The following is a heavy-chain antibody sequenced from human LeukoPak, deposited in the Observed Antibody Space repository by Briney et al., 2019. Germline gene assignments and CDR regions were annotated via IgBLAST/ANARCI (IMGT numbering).Heavy chain of an antibody. Sequence: ASVKVSCKASGYTFTGYYMHWVRQAPGQGLEWMGWINPNSGSTNYAQKFQGRVTMTRDTSTSTVYMELSSLRSEDTAVYYCASGPHYDILTGYYRDYYYGMDVWGQGTTVTVSS. V-gene: IGHV1-2*02. CDR2: INPNSGST. D-gene: IGHD3-9*01. CDR1: GYTFTGYY. CDR3: ASGPHYDILTGYYRDYYYGMDV. J-gene: IGHJ6*02.